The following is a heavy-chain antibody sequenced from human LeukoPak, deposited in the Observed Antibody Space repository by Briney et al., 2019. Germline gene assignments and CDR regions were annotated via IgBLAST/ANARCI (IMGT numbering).Heavy chain of an antibody. D-gene: IGHD1-26*01. CDR3: ARSPGSHWVYFDY. V-gene: IGHV1-18*01. J-gene: IGHJ4*02. CDR2: ISAYNGNT. Sequence: GASVRVSCKASGYTFTSYGISWVRQPPGQGLEWMGLISAYNGNTNYAQKLQGRVTMTTDTYTSTVYMELRSLRSDDAAVYYCARSPGSHWVYFDYWGQGTLVTVSS. CDR1: GYTFTSYG.